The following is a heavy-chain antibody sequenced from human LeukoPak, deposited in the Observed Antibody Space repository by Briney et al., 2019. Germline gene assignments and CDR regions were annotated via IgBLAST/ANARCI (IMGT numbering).Heavy chain of an antibody. D-gene: IGHD3-10*01. CDR2: IRYDGSNK. J-gene: IGHJ4*02. Sequence: SGGSLRLSCAASGFTFSSYEMNWVRQAPGKGLEWVAFIRYDGSNKYYADSVKGRFTISRDNSKNTLYLQMNSLRAEDTAVYYCAKDRGVREPNFDYWGQGTLVTVSS. CDR1: GFTFSSYE. CDR3: AKDRGVREPNFDY. V-gene: IGHV3-30*02.